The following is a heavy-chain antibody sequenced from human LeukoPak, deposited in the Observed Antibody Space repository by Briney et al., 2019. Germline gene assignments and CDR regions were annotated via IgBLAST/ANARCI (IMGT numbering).Heavy chain of an antibody. CDR2: ISSSGSTI. J-gene: IGHJ6*03. V-gene: IGHV3-11*01. CDR1: GFTFDDYA. Sequence: PGRSLRLSCAASGFTFDDYAMHWVRQAPGKGLEWVSYISSSGSTIYYADSVKGRFTISRDNAKNSLYLQMNSLRAEDTAVYYCARANGSGSLFYYYYYYMDVWGKGTTVTISS. CDR3: ARANGSGSLFYYYYYYMDV. D-gene: IGHD3-10*01.